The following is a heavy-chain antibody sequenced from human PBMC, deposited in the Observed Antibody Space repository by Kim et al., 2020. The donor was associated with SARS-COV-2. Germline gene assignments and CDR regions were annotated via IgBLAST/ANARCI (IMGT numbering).Heavy chain of an antibody. J-gene: IGHJ4*02. Sequence: STYYADSVKGRFTISRDNSKNTLYLQMNSLRAEDTAVYYCARESGAAGDYWGQGTLVTVSS. V-gene: IGHV3-53*01. D-gene: IGHD6-13*01. CDR3: ARESGAAGDY. CDR2: ST.